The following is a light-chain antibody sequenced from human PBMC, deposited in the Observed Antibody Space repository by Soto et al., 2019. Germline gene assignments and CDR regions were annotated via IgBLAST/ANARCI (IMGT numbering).Light chain of an antibody. Sequence: DIPMTQSPCSLSTSVGDRVTITCRASQSVRTYLNWYQQKPGKPPKLLISGSSRLQGGVPSRFSGSGSGTDFTLIISSLQPEDVATYYCQQGYSSPHAFGQGTKLEIK. V-gene: IGKV1-39*01. CDR2: GSS. J-gene: IGKJ2*01. CDR3: QQGYSSPHA. CDR1: QSVRTY.